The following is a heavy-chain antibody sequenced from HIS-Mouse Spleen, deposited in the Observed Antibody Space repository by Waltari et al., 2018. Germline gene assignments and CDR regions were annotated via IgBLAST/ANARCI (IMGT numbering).Heavy chain of an antibody. Sequence: QLQLQESGPGLVKPSETLSLTCTVSGGSISSSSYYWGWIRQPPGKGLEWIGSIYYSGRTYDHPSRKSRDTISVDTSKNQFSLKLSSVTAADTAVYYCARKRTASGWFDPWGQGTLVTVSS. D-gene: IGHD2-21*02. CDR1: GGSISSSSYY. CDR3: ARKRTASGWFDP. J-gene: IGHJ5*02. CDR2: IYYSGRT. V-gene: IGHV4-39*01.